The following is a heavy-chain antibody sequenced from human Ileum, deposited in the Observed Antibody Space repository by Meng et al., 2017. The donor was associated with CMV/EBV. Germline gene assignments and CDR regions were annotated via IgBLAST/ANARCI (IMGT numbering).Heavy chain of an antibody. CDR2: IIPILGIA. D-gene: IGHD1-14*01. CDR1: GGTFSSYA. J-gene: IGHJ6*02. Sequence: SVKVSFKASGGTFSSYAISWVRQAPGQGREWMGGIIPILGIANYAQKFQGTVPITADKATSTAYMELSSMRSEDTAVYYCARLRDVEPPGYYYGMDVWGQGTTVTVSS. V-gene: IGHV1-69*10. CDR3: ARLRDVEPPGYYYGMDV.